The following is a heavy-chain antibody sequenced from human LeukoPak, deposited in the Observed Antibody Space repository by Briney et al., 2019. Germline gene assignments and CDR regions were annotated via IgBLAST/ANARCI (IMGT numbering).Heavy chain of an antibody. J-gene: IGHJ4*02. V-gene: IGHV3-11*04. D-gene: IGHD3-3*02. CDR1: GLPLSNYY. Sequence: PGGSLRLSCAASGLPLSNYYMSWIRQAPGKGLEWVSYISNIGSTTHHADSVKGRFTISRDNAKNSLYLQMNSLRAEDTAVYYCASGISNKGFDYWGQGTLVTVSS. CDR2: ISNIGSTT. CDR3: ASGISNKGFDY.